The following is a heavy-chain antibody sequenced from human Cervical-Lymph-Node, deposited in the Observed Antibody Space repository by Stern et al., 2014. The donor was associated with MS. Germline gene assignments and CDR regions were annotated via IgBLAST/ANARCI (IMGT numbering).Heavy chain of an antibody. CDR2: IKSETDGGTT. CDR3: TTPFITVLRGVRKDV. CDR1: GFTFNNAW. J-gene: IGHJ6*02. Sequence: VQLVESGGGLVKPGGSLRLSCAVSGFTFNNAWMPWVRQAPGRGLEWVGRIKSETDGGTTDYAAPVKGRFIISRETTKNTLYLHMNSLKIEDTAVYYCTTPFITVLRGVRKDVWGQGTTVTVSS. D-gene: IGHD3-10*01. V-gene: IGHV3-15*01.